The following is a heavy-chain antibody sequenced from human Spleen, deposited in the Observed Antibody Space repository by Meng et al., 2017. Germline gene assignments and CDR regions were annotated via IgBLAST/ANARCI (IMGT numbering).Heavy chain of an antibody. Sequence: VHLHRWGVGLFKPSETLSLTSAVYGGSFSGYYWSWIRQPPGKGLEWIGEIDHSGSTNYNPSLKSRVTISLDTSKNQFSLKLSSVTAADTAVYYCARLGTVTTESADWFDPWGQGTLVTVSS. D-gene: IGHD4-17*01. CDR3: ARLGTVTTESADWFDP. V-gene: IGHV4-34*01. CDR2: IDHSGST. J-gene: IGHJ5*02. CDR1: GGSFSGYY.